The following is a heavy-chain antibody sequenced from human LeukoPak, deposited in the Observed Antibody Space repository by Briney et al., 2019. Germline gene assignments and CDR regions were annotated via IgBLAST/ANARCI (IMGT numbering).Heavy chain of an antibody. D-gene: IGHD3-9*01. CDR1: GGSINSYY. V-gene: IGHV4-59*01. Sequence: SETLSLTCTVSGGSINSYYWSWIRQPPGKGLEWIGYIYYSGSTNYNPSLKSRVTISVDTSKNQFSLKLSSVTAADTAVYYCARVHDKGVSWFDPWGQGTLVTVSS. CDR3: ARVHDKGVSWFDP. J-gene: IGHJ5*02. CDR2: IYYSGST.